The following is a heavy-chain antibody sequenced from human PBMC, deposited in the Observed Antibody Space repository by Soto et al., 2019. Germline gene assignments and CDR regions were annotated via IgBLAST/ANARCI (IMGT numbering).Heavy chain of an antibody. J-gene: IGHJ5*02. D-gene: IGHD4-17*01. CDR3: ATLPPRVVASLRPIPT. Sequence: VQLRQSGPGLVKPSGTLSLTCAVSGGSISSSNWWTWVRQAPGKGLEWIGEIYHSGNTYYNPSPKGRLTITVRKSNYQVSLTLNSVTAAATAVYYCATLPPRVVASLRPIPTWGQATLVTGSS. CDR1: GGSISSSNW. V-gene: IGHV4-4*02. CDR2: IYHSGNT.